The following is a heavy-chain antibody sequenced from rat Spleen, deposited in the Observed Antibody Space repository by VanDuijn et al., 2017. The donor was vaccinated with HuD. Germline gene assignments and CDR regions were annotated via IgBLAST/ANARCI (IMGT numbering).Heavy chain of an antibody. Sequence: EVQLQESGPGLVKPSQSLSLTCSVTGYSITSSYRWNWIRKFPGNKLEWMGYINGAGSTSYNPSLKSRISITRDTSKNQFFLQLNSVITEDTATYYCVRRRGQVYNNYFDYWGQGVMVTVSS. J-gene: IGHJ2*01. CDR2: INGAGST. V-gene: IGHV3-3*01. D-gene: IGHD1-10*01. CDR3: VRRRGQVYNNYFDY. CDR1: GYSITSSYR.